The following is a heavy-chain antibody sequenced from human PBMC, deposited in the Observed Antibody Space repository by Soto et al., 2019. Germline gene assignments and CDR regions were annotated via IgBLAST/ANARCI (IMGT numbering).Heavy chain of an antibody. CDR3: ARVQQWSTYYFDY. Sequence: HPGGSLRLSCAASGFTFSSYGMHWVRQAPGKGLEWVAVIWYDGSNKYYADSVKGRFTISRDNSKNTLYLQMNSLRAEDTAVYYCARVQQWSTYYFDYWGQGTLVTVSS. CDR1: GFTFSSYG. J-gene: IGHJ4*02. CDR2: IWYDGSNK. D-gene: IGHD6-19*01. V-gene: IGHV3-33*01.